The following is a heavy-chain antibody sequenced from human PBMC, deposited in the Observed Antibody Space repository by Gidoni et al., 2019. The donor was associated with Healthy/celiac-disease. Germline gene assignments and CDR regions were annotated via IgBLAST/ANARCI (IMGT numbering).Heavy chain of an antibody. CDR1: GFTFSSYG. Sequence: QVQLVESGGGVVQPGRSLSLSCAASGFTFSSYGMHWVRQAPGKGLKWVAVISYDGSNKYYADSVKGRFTISRDNSKNTLYLQMNSLRAEDTAVYYCAKVLDSSSLSYGMDVWGQGTTVTVSS. CDR3: AKVLDSSSLSYGMDV. J-gene: IGHJ6*02. CDR2: ISYDGSNK. V-gene: IGHV3-30*18. D-gene: IGHD6-13*01.